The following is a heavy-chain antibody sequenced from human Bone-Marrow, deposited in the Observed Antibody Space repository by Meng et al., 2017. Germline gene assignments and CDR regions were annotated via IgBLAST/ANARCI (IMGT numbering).Heavy chain of an antibody. D-gene: IGHD5-12*01. CDR2: INPDSGDT. CDR1: GYTFSDYS. V-gene: IGHV1-2*02. Sequence: ASVKVSCKASGYTFSDYSMHWVRQAPGQGLEWMGWINPDSGDTNYALRFQGRVTMTRDTSISTAYMELSRLRSDDTALYYFARVMRPLNSGYTGYDFDYWGQGTLVTVSS. CDR3: ARVMRPLNSGYTGYDFDY. J-gene: IGHJ4*02.